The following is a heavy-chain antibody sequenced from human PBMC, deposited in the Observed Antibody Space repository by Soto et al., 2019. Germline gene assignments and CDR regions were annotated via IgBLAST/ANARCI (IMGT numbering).Heavy chain of an antibody. J-gene: IGHJ6*03. CDR1: GYSFTSYW. V-gene: IGHV5-51*01. Sequence: GESLKISCKGSGYSFTSYWIGWVRQMPGKGLEWMGIIYPGDSDTRYSPSFQGQVTISADKSISTAYLQWSSLKASDTAMYYCARHVGAGSDYYYYYTDVWGKRTTVTVSS. CDR2: IYPGDSDT. D-gene: IGHD6-13*01. CDR3: ARHVGAGSDYYYYYTDV.